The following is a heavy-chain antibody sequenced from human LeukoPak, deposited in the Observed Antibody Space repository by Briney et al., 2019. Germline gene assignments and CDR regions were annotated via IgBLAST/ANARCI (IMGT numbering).Heavy chain of an antibody. CDR2: IKQDGSEK. CDR1: GFTFSGYW. Sequence: GGSLRLSCAASGFTFSGYWMNWVRQAPGKGLEWVANIKQDGSEKYYVDSVKGRFTISRDNAKNSLYLQMNSLRAEDTAVYYCARDLSHYYYDSSGYWGFDYWGQGTLVTVSS. D-gene: IGHD3-22*01. J-gene: IGHJ4*02. CDR3: ARDLSHYYYDSSGYWGFDY. V-gene: IGHV3-7*01.